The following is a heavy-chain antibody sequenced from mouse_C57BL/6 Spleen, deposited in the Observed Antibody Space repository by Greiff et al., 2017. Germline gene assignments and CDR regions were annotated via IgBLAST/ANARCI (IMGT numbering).Heavy chain of an antibody. Sequence: EVHLVESGGGLVQPGGSLSLSCAASGFTFTDYYMSWVRQPPGKALEWLGFIRNKANGYTTEYSASVKGRFTISRDNSQSILYLQMNALRAEDSATYYCARCGDDDDGGYYAMDYWGQGTSVTVSS. CDR1: GFTFTDYY. CDR3: ARCGDDDDGGYYAMDY. V-gene: IGHV7-3*01. J-gene: IGHJ4*01. CDR2: IRNKANGYTT. D-gene: IGHD2-4*01.